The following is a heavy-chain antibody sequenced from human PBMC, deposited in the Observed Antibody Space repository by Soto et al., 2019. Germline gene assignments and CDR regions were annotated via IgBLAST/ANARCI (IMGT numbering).Heavy chain of an antibody. CDR1: GFTIGDFG. CDR3: TRVYGSGTFLPDN. V-gene: IGHV3-49*03. J-gene: IGHJ4*02. CDR2: VRSKAYGGTT. Sequence: PGGSLRLSCTASGFTIGDFGVSWFRRAPGKGLEWVSIVRSKAYGGTTEYAASVKGRFTISKDDSKSIAYLQMNNLKAEDTAVYYCTRVYGSGTFLPDNWGQGTLVTVSS. D-gene: IGHD3-10*01.